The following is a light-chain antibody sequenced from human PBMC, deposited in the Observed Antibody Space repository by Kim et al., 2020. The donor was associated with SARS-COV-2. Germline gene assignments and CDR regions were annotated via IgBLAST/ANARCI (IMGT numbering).Light chain of an antibody. J-gene: IGKJ4*01. CDR3: QQTHSFPLT. CDR1: QDISSW. CDR2: EAS. V-gene: IGKV1D-12*01. Sequence: DIQMTQYPSSVSVSVGDRVTITCRASQDISSWLGWYQQKPGKAPKVLIYEASNLQSGVPSRFSGSGSGTDFTLTINSLQPEDFATYYCQQTHSFPLTFGGGTKVDIK.